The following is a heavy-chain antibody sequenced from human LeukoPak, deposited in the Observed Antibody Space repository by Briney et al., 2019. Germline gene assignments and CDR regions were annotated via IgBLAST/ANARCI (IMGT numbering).Heavy chain of an antibody. CDR3: AGPSMVYAASRGWFDP. CDR1: GFTFSDYY. CDR2: ISSSGSTI. V-gene: IGHV3-11*04. D-gene: IGHD2-8*01. Sequence: PGGSLRLSCAASGFTFSDYYMSWIRQAPGKGLEWVSYISSSGSTIYYADSVKGRFTISRDNAKNSLYLQMNSLRAEDTAVYYCAGPSMVYAASRGWFDPWGQGTLVTVSS. J-gene: IGHJ5*02.